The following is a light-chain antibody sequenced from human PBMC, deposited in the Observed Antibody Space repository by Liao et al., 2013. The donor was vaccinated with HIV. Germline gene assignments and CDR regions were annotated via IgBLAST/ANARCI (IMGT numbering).Light chain of an antibody. J-gene: IGLJ3*02. Sequence: SYELTQPPSVSVAPGKTARMTCGGNNIGGKSVHWYQQQPGQAPVLVISYDSERPSGIPERFSGSNHGNTATLTISGTQPMDEADYFCQVWDSSSDHWVFGGGTKLTVL. V-gene: IGLV3-21*01. CDR1: NIGGKS. CDR3: QVWDSSSDHWV. CDR2: YDS.